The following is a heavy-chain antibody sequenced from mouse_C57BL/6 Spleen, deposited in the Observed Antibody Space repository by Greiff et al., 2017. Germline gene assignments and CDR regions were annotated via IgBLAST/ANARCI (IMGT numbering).Heavy chain of an antibody. CDR1: GYSFTDYN. CDR2: INPNYGTT. J-gene: IGHJ4*01. V-gene: IGHV1-39*01. D-gene: IGHD2-2*01. Sequence: EVQLVESGPELVKPGASVKISCKASGYSFTDYNMNWVKQSNGKSLEWIGVINPNYGTTSYNQKFKGKATLTVDQSSSTAYMQLNSLTSEASAVYYCARSGVMVTTFMDYWGQGTSVTVSS. CDR3: ARSGVMVTTFMDY.